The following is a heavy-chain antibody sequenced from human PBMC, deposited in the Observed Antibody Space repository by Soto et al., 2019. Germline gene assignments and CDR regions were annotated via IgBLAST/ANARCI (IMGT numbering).Heavy chain of an antibody. V-gene: IGHV4-31*03. Sequence: QVQLQESGPGLVKPSQTLSLTCTVSGGSISSGGYYWSWIRQHPGKVLEWVGYIYYSGSTYYNPSLKSRVTISVDTSKNPFSLNLSSVTAADTAVYYCAIREGWDSSGYYFDYWGQGTLVTVSS. CDR3: AIREGWDSSGYYFDY. CDR1: GGSISSGGYY. D-gene: IGHD3-22*01. CDR2: IYYSGST. J-gene: IGHJ4*02.